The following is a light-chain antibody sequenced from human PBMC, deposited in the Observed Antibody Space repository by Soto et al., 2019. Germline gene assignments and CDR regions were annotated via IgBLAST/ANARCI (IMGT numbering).Light chain of an antibody. CDR3: QSYDSSLSASYV. CDR1: SSNIGAGYD. V-gene: IGLV1-40*01. J-gene: IGLJ1*01. CDR2: AYD. Sequence: QTVVTQPPSVSGAPGQRVTISCTGSSSNIGAGYDVHWYQQLPGSAPKLLIYAYDNRPSGVPDRFSGSKSGTSASLAISGLQPEDEADYYCQSYDSSLSASYVFGTGTKLTVL.